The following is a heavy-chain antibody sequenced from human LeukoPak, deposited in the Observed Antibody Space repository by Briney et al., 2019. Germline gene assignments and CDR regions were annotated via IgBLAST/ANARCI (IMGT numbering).Heavy chain of an antibody. CDR1: GFTFSDYY. CDR2: SSSSSRYI. D-gene: IGHD5-12*01. Sequence: GGSLRLSCAASGFTFSDYYMSWIRQAPGGGLEWVSSSSSSSRYIYYADSVKGRFTISRDNAKNSLYLQMNSLRAEDTAMYYCARGGDIPDYWGQGTLVTVSS. V-gene: IGHV3-11*04. CDR3: ARGGDIPDY. J-gene: IGHJ4*02.